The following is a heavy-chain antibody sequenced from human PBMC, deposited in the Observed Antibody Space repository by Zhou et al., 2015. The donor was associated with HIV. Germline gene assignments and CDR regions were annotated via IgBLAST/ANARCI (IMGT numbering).Heavy chain of an antibody. CDR2: ISTYNGKR. CDR1: GYTFRTAG. J-gene: IGHJ4*02. D-gene: IGHD3-10*01. CDR3: ARDPGLIAGTAFIGN. V-gene: IGHV1-18*04. Sequence: QVQLVQSGGELKKPGSSIKVSCKASGYTFRTAGISWVRQVPGQGLEWMGWISTYNGKRQYTKTFQGRITMTTDASTNTAYLELKNLRSADTAFYYCARDPGLIAGTAFIGNWGQGTLVTVSS.